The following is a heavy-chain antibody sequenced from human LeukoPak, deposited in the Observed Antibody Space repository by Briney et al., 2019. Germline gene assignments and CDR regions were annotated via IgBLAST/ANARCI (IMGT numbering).Heavy chain of an antibody. V-gene: IGHV3-23*01. D-gene: IGHD3-22*01. J-gene: IGHJ4*02. CDR1: GFTFSSYA. CDR2: ISGSGGST. Sequence: QPGGSLRLSCAASGFTFSSYAMSWVRQAPGKGLEWVSAISGSGGSTYYADSVKGRFTISRDNSKNPLYLQMNSLRAEDTAVYYCAKDPYYYDSSGYYLPVDYWGQGTLVTVSS. CDR3: AKDPYYYDSSGYYLPVDY.